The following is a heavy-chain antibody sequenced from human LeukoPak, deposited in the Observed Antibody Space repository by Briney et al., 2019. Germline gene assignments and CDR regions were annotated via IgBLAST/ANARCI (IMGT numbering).Heavy chain of an antibody. CDR1: GGSISSSSYY. CDR2: IYYSGST. J-gene: IGHJ4*02. Sequence: SETLSLTCTVSGGSISSSSYYWGWIRQPPGKGLEWIGSIYYSGSTYYNPSLKSRVTISVDTSKNQFSLKLSSVTAADTAVYYCARERVRGAIPFDYWGQGTLVTVSS. D-gene: IGHD3-10*01. V-gene: IGHV4-39*07. CDR3: ARERVRGAIPFDY.